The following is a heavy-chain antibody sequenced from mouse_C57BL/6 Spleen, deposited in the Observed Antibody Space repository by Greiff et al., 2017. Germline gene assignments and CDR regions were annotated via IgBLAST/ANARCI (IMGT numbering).Heavy chain of an antibody. D-gene: IGHD2-4*01. V-gene: IGHV1-52*01. CDR1: GYTFTSYW. Sequence: QVQLQQPGAELVRPGSSVKLSCKASGYTFTSYWMPWVKQRPIKGLEWIGNIDPSDSETHYNQKFKDKATLTVDKSSSTAYMQLSSLTSEDSAVYYRARGGDYAGSFAYWGQGTLVTVSA. J-gene: IGHJ3*01. CDR2: IDPSDSET. CDR3: ARGGDYAGSFAY.